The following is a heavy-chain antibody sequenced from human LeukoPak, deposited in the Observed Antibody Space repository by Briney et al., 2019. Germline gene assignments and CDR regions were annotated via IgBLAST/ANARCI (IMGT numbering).Heavy chain of an antibody. V-gene: IGHV3-11*04. J-gene: IGHJ5*02. CDR1: GFAFSDYY. CDR2: ISSSGSTI. Sequence: GGSLRLSCAASGFAFSDYYMSWIRQAPGKGLEWVSYISSSGSTIYYADSVKGRFTISRDNAKNSLYLQMNSLRAEDTAVYYCARDSARNWFDPWGQGTLVTVSS. CDR3: ARDSARNWFDP.